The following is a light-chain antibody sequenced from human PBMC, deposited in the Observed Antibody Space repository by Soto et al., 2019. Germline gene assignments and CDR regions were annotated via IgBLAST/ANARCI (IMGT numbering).Light chain of an antibody. V-gene: IGKV1-5*01. J-gene: IGKJ1*01. Sequence: DIQMTQSPSTLSASVGDRVSITCRASQAISDWLAWYQQKPGQVPELLIFDVSTLESGVPSRFSGSRSGTEFTHTISSLQPDDFATYFCQQYHTYSTFGQGTKVEVK. CDR1: QAISDW. CDR2: DVS. CDR3: QQYHTYST.